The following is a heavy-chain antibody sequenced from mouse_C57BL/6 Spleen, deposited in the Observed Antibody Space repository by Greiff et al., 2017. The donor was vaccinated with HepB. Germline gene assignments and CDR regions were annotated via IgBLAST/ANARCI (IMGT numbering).Heavy chain of an antibody. Sequence: VQLQQSGTVLARPGATVKMSCKTSGYTFTSYWMHWVKQRPGQGQEWIGAIYPGYSDTSYNQKFKGKAKLTAVTSTSTAYMELSSLTNEDSAVYYCTRAYSTTVVSYYDIDYWGQGTSVTVSS. D-gene: IGHD1-1*01. CDR1: GYTFTSYW. CDR3: TRAYSTTVVSYYDIDY. J-gene: IGHJ4*01. CDR2: IYPGYSDT. V-gene: IGHV1-5*01.